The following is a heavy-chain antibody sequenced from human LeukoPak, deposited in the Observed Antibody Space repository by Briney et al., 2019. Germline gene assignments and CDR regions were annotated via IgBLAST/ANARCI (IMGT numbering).Heavy chain of an antibody. V-gene: IGHV3-23*01. CDR3: SYGLGRSYYYYGMDV. CDR1: GFTFSSCA. CDR2: ISASGDST. J-gene: IGHJ6*02. Sequence: GGSLRLSCAASGFTFSSCAMSWVRQAPGKGLEWVSSISASGDSTYYADSVKGRFTISRDNSKNTLYLQMNSLRAEDTAVYYCSYGLGRSYYYYGMDVWGRGTTVTVSS. D-gene: IGHD3-10*01.